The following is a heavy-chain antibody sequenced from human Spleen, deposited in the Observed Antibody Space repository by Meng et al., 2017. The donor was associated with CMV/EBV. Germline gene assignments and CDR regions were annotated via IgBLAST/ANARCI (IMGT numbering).Heavy chain of an antibody. J-gene: IGHJ4*02. D-gene: IGHD5-18*01. CDR2: IYYSGST. V-gene: IGHV4-59*11. CDR1: NGSISDHY. Sequence: TLSLTCTVSNGSISDHYWSWIRQPPGKGLEWIGYIYYSGSTNYNPSLESRVTISVDTSKKQFSLNLISVTAADTAVYYCARVGSRGYGFYLDSWGQGTLVTVSS. CDR3: ARVGSRGYGFYLDS.